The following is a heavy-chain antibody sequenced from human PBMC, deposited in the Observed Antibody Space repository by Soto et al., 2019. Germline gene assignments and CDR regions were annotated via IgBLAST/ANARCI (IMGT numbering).Heavy chain of an antibody. V-gene: IGHV1-69*13. J-gene: IGHJ4*02. CDR2: IIPIFGTA. CDR3: ARNRDSSSWPPAN. CDR1: GFTFTRSA. Sequence: GASVKASCKASGFTFTRSAVQWVRQAPGQGLEWMGGIIPIFGTANYAQKFQGRVTITADESTSTAYMELSSLRSEDTAAYYCARNRDSSSWPPANWGQGTLVTVSS. D-gene: IGHD6-13*01.